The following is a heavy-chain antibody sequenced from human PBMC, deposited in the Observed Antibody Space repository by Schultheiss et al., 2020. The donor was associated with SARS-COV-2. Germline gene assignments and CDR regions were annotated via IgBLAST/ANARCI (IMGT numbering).Heavy chain of an antibody. V-gene: IGHV3-7*03. CDR2: IKQDGSEK. D-gene: IGHD3-3*01. CDR3: ARDKENGFWSGGAFDI. Sequence: GGSLRLSCAASGFTFTDYYISWVRQAPGKGLEWVANIKQDGSEKYYVDSVMGRFTISRDNAKNSLFLQMNSLRVEDTAVYYCARDKENGFWSGGAFDIWGQGTMVTVSS. J-gene: IGHJ3*02. CDR1: GFTFTDYY.